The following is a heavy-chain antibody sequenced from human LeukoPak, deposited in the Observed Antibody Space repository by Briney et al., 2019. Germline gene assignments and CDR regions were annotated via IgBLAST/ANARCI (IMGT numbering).Heavy chain of an antibody. D-gene: IGHD3-10*01. V-gene: IGHV4-4*07. CDR2: IYTSGTT. CDR1: GGSTINYF. Sequence: SETLSLTCTVSGGSTINYFRSWIRRPAGKGLEWIGHIYTSGTTHHNPSLKNRVTISLDTSKSQFSLQLNSVTAADTAVYYCARAEGSGSGAYTLDYWGQGILVTVSS. CDR3: ARAEGSGSGAYTLDY. J-gene: IGHJ4*02.